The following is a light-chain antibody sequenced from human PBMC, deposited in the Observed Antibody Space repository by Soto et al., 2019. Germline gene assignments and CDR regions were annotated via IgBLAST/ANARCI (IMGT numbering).Light chain of an antibody. CDR3: QQYGSSPWT. CDR1: QSVSSSY. Sequence: EIVLTQSPGTLSLSPGERATLSCRASQSVSSSYLAWYQQKPGQAPRLLIYGASSRATGIPDRFSGSGSGTDFTLTISRLEPEDFAMYYCQQYGSSPWTFGQGTKVVIK. J-gene: IGKJ1*01. V-gene: IGKV3-20*01. CDR2: GAS.